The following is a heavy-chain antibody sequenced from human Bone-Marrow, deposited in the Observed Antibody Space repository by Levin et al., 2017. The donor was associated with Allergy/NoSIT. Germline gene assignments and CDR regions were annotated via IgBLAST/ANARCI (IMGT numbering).Heavy chain of an antibody. CDR1: GGTLTNYA. J-gene: IGHJ4*02. Sequence: ASVKVSCKASGGTLTNYAINWVRQAPGQGLEWMGAFIPVMDITRYPQKFQGRVTISADESRNTGYLELSGLTSEDTAVYFCARDVGAASPMEYWGQGTLVTVS. CDR2: FIPVMDIT. CDR3: ARDVGAASPMEY. D-gene: IGHD6-25*01. V-gene: IGHV1-69*10.